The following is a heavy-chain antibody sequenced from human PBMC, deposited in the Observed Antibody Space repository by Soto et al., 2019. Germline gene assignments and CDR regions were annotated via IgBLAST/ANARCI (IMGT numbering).Heavy chain of an antibody. Sequence: PGGSLRLSCAASGFTFSSYSMNWVRQAPGKGLEWVSSISSSSSYIYYADSVKGRFTISRDNAKNSLYLQMNSLRAEDTAVYYCASTGDPRYSSGNFDYWGQGTLVTVSS. D-gene: IGHD6-19*01. J-gene: IGHJ4*02. CDR1: GFTFSSYS. CDR2: ISSSSSYI. CDR3: ASTGDPRYSSGNFDY. V-gene: IGHV3-21*01.